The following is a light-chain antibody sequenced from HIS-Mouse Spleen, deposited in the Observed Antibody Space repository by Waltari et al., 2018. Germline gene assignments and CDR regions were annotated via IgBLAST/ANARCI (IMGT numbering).Light chain of an antibody. CDR1: KLGDKY. V-gene: IGLV3-1*01. J-gene: IGLJ2*01. Sequence: SYELTQPPSVSVSPGQTASITCSGDKLGDKYACWYQQKPGQSPVLVIYQDSKRPSGIPGRFSGSNSGTTATLTISGTQAMDEADYYCQAWDSSTANVVFGGGTKLTVL. CDR2: QDS. CDR3: QAWDSSTANVV.